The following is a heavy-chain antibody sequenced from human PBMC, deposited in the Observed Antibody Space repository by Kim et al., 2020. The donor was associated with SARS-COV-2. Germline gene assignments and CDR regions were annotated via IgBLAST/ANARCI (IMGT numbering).Heavy chain of an antibody. Sequence: GGSLRLSCAASGFTFSSYSMNWVRQAPGKGLEWVSSISSSSSYIYYADSVKGRFTISRDNAKNSLYLQMNSLRAEDTAVYYCARDGGIAGLYGMDVWGQGTTVTVSS. D-gene: IGHD6-13*01. CDR1: GFTFSSYS. CDR2: ISSSSSYI. J-gene: IGHJ6*02. CDR3: ARDGGIAGLYGMDV. V-gene: IGHV3-21*01.